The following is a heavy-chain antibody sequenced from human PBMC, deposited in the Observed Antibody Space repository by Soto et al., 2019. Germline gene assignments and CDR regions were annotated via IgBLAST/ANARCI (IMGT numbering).Heavy chain of an antibody. J-gene: IGHJ6*02. Sequence: SETLSLTCTVSGGSISSGVYYWIWIRQHPGKVLEWIGYIYYSGSTYYNPSLKSRVTISVDTSKNQFSLKLSSVTAADTAVYYCARDARIAAAGSYYYGMDVWGQGTTVTVSS. CDR3: ARDARIAAAGSYYYGMDV. CDR1: GGSISSGVYY. CDR2: IYYSGST. D-gene: IGHD6-13*01. V-gene: IGHV4-31*03.